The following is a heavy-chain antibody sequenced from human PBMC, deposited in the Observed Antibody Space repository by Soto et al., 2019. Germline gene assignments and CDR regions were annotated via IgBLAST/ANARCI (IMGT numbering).Heavy chain of an antibody. J-gene: IGHJ6*02. V-gene: IGHV5-10-1*01. CDR2: IDPSDSYT. CDR3: ARRLIAVAGGLYYYGMDV. D-gene: IGHD6-19*01. Sequence: GESLKISCKGSGYSFTSYWISWVRQMPGKGLEWMGRIDPSDSYTNYSPSFQGHVTISADKSISTAYLQWSSLKASDTAMYYCARRLIAVAGGLYYYGMDVWGQGTTVTVSS. CDR1: GYSFTSYW.